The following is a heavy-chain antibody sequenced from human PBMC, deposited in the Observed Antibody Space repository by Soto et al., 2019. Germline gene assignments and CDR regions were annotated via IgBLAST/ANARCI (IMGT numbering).Heavy chain of an antibody. D-gene: IGHD6-25*01. Sequence: PSETLSLTCTVSGGSVSSGSYYWSWIRQPPGKGLEWIGYIYYSGSTNYNPSLKSRVTISVDTSKNQFSLKLSSVTAADTAVYYCARGQTGYSSGWAIDYWGQGTLVTVSS. CDR2: IYYSGST. J-gene: IGHJ4*02. CDR3: ARGQTGYSSGWAIDY. CDR1: GGSVSSGSYY. V-gene: IGHV4-61*01.